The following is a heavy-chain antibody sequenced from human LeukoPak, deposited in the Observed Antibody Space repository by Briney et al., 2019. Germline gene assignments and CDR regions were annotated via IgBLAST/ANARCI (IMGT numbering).Heavy chain of an antibody. Sequence: NPSETLSLTCTVSGDSIRSGDYYWGWIRQSPGKGLEWIGSISYSGSTFYNPSLKSRLTISVDTSKNHFSLKLSSMTAADTAVYYCARVRGSYSYYFDYWGQGTLVTVSS. CDR1: GDSIRSGDYY. CDR2: ISYSGST. CDR3: ARVRGSYSYYFDY. V-gene: IGHV4-39*07. J-gene: IGHJ4*02. D-gene: IGHD1-26*01.